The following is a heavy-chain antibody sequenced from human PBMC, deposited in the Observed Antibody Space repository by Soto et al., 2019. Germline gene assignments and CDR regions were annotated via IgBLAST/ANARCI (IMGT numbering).Heavy chain of an antibody. CDR3: AKGDSSGWDV. J-gene: IGHJ6*02. V-gene: IGHV3-30*18. Sequence: QVQLVESGGGVVQPGRSLRLSCAASGFTFSSYGMHWVRQAPGKGLEWVAVISYDGSKKYYADSVKGRFTISRDNSKNTPYLQMNSLRPEDTAVYYCAKGDSSGWDVWGQGTTVTVSS. CDR1: GFTFSSYG. D-gene: IGHD6-19*01. CDR2: ISYDGSKK.